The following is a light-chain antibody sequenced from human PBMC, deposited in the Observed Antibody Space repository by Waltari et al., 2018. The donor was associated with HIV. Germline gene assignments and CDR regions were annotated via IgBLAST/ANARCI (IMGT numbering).Light chain of an antibody. CDR1: RSDVGGYNY. V-gene: IGLV2-14*03. Sequence: QSALTQPASVSGSPGQSLTISCPGTRSDVGGYNYVSWYQQHPGKAPKLIIYDVTDRPSGVSIRCSGSKSGNTASLTISGLQAEDEADYYCVSYTSTIPLGAVFGGGTQRTVL. CDR2: DVT. CDR3: VSYTSTIPLGAV. J-gene: IGLJ7*01.